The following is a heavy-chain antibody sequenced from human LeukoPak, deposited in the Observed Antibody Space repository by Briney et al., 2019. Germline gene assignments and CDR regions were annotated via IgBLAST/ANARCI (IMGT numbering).Heavy chain of an antibody. CDR1: GGSVSSTNW. D-gene: IGHD3-3*01. J-gene: IGHJ4*02. V-gene: IGHV4-4*02. CDR2: VHLDGRT. Sequence: SETLSLTCGVSGGSVSSTNWWTWVRQPPGKGLEWIGEVHLDGRTNYNPSLESRLTMSVDLSENHISLKLTSVTAADTAVCYCAREGGFYRPLDYSGQGTLVTVSS. CDR3: AREGGFYRPLDY.